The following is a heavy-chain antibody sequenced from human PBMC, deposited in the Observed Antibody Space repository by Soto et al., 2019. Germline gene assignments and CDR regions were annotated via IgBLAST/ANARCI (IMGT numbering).Heavy chain of an antibody. CDR3: ARYSSSWSTYYYYGMDV. D-gene: IGHD6-13*01. Sequence: ASVKVSCKASGYTFTSYYMHWVRQAPGQGLEWMGIINPSGGSTSYAQKFQGRVTMTRDTSTSTVYMELSSLRSEDTAVYYCARYSSSWSTYYYYGMDVWGQGTTVTVSS. V-gene: IGHV1-46*01. J-gene: IGHJ6*02. CDR1: GYTFTSYY. CDR2: INPSGGST.